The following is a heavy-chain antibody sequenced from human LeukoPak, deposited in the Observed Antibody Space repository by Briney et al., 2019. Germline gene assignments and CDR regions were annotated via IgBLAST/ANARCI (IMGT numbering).Heavy chain of an antibody. J-gene: IGHJ4*02. CDR1: RYSFTSYW. CDR2: IYPGDSDT. D-gene: IGHD3-10*01. CDR3: ARSSAMTYNGPRDY. Sequence: GQSLQISCQGSRYSFTSYWIGWVRQMPGKGLEWIGIIYPGDSDTRYSPSFQGQVTISADKSIRTAFLQWSSLQASDTAMYYCARSSAMTYNGPRDYWGQGTLVTVSS. V-gene: IGHV5-51*01.